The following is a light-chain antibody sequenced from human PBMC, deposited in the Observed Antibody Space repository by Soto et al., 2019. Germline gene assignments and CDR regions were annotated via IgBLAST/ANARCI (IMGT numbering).Light chain of an antibody. CDR2: GSS. Sequence: EIVMTQSPATLFVSPGERATLSCRASQTVSDDLAWYQQKPGQAPRLLIYGSSTKATDIPARFSCGGSGTEFTLTISCLQSEDSAIYYCQQYHDWPAITFDPGTKVNI. J-gene: IGKJ3*01. CDR1: QTVSDD. CDR3: QQYHDWPAIT. V-gene: IGKV3-15*01.